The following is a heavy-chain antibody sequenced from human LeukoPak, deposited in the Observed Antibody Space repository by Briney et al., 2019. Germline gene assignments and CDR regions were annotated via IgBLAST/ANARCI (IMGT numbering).Heavy chain of an antibody. Sequence: GESLKISCAASGFTFSSYGMHWVRQAPGKGLEWVAVIWYDGSNKYYADSVKGRFTISRANSKNTLYLQMNSLRAEDTAAYYCARELGIIWGQGTMVTVSS. CDR1: GFTFSSYG. V-gene: IGHV3-33*01. CDR3: ARELGII. J-gene: IGHJ3*02. CDR2: IWYDGSNK.